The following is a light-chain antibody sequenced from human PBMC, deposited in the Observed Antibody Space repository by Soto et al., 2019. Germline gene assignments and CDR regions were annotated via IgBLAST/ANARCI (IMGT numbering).Light chain of an antibody. CDR3: QQRSNWPRT. CDR2: DAS. J-gene: IGKJ5*01. V-gene: IGKV3-11*01. CDR1: QSVSSY. Sequence: EIVMTQSPAILSVSPGEGATLSCRASQSVSSYLAWYQQKPGQAPRLLIYDASNRATGIPARFSGSGSGTDFTLTISSLEPEDFAVYYCQQRSNWPRTFGQGTRLEIK.